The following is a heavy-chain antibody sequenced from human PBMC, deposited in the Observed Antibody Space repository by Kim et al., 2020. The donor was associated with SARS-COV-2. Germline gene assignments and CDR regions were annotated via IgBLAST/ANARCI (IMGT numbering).Heavy chain of an antibody. D-gene: IGHD3-9*01. CDR1: GFTFSSYA. CDR2: ISGSGGST. V-gene: IGHV3-23*01. J-gene: IGHJ6*02. Sequence: GGSLRLSCAASGFTFSSYAMSWVRQAPGKGLEWVSAISGSGGSTYYADSVKGRFTISRDNSKNTLYLQMNSLRAEDTAVYYCAKDTSGPLRYFDWLPEFYYYGMDVWGQGTTVTVSS. CDR3: AKDTSGPLRYFDWLPEFYYYGMDV.